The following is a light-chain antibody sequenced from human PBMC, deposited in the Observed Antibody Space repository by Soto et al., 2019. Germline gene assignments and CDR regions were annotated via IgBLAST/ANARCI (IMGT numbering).Light chain of an antibody. J-gene: IGLJ2*01. CDR1: SSDVGGYNY. V-gene: IGLV2-8*01. CDR2: EVS. CDR3: SSYAGSNTVI. Sequence: QSALTQPPSASGSPGQSVTISCTGTSSDVGGYNYVSWYQHHPGKAPKLMISEVSKRPSGVPDRFSGSKSGNTASLTVSGLQAEDEADYYCSSYAGSNTVIFGGGTKLTVL.